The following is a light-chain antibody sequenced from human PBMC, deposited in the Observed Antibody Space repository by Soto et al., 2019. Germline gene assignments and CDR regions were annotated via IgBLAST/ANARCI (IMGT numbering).Light chain of an antibody. V-gene: IGKV1-39*01. Sequence: DIRMTQSPSSLSASVGDRVTLTCRASQNINSYLNWYQQKPGRAPKVLVYGATNLPSGGPSRFSGRGSGTEFTFAISSLQPEDFATYYCQQSHNAHLTCGGGTRVE. CDR3: QQSHNAHLT. J-gene: IGKJ4*01. CDR2: GAT. CDR1: QNINSY.